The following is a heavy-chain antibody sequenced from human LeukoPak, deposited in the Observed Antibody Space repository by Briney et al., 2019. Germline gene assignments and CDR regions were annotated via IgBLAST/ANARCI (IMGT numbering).Heavy chain of an antibody. D-gene: IGHD3-16*01. CDR3: ARVGNDYVLNY. CDR1: GFTFSSYE. CDR2: ISSSGSTI. Sequence: GGSLRLSCAASGFTFSSYEMNWVRQAPGKGLEWVSYISSSGSTIYYADSVKGRFIISRDNAKNSLYLQMNSLRAEDTAVYYCARVGNDYVLNYWGQGTLVTVSS. V-gene: IGHV3-48*03. J-gene: IGHJ4*02.